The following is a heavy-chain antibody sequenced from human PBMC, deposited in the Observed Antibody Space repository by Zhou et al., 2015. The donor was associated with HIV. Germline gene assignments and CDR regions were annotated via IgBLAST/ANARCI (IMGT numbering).Heavy chain of an antibody. D-gene: IGHD3-3*01. CDR2: ISYDGSNK. V-gene: IGHV3-30*03. J-gene: IGHJ4*02. CDR3: ARGGELDYDFWTGYFDY. Sequence: QVQLVESGGGVVQPGRSLRLSCAASGFTFSSYGMHWVRQAPGKGLEWVAVISYDGSNKYYADSVKGRCTISRDNSKNTLFLQMNSLRSEDTAAYYCARGGELDYDFWTGYFDYWGQGALVIVSS. CDR1: GFTFSSYG.